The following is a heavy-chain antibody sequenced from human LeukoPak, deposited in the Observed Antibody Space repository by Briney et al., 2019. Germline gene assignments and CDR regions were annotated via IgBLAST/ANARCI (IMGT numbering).Heavy chain of an antibody. CDR1: GFTFSSYA. Sequence: PVGSLRLSCAASGFTFSSYAMSCVWQAPRKGLEWVSATRGSGSTTYYADSVKGRFTFSRDNSKNTLFLQINSLRAEDTAVYFCAKAEGSGNQPFDYWGQGNLVTVSS. CDR2: TRGSGSTT. CDR3: AKAEGSGNQPFDY. V-gene: IGHV3-23*01. J-gene: IGHJ4*02. D-gene: IGHD3-10*01.